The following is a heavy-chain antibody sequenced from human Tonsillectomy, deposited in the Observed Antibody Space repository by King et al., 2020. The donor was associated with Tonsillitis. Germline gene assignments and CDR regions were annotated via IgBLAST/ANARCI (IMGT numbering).Heavy chain of an antibody. CDR1: GYTFTSHG. D-gene: IGHD2-2*01. Sequence: LQLVQSGAEVKKPGASVTVSCKASGYTFTSHGISWLRQAPGKGLEWMGWISAYNGDTNYAQRLQGRITMTRDTSTSTAYMELRSLRSDDTAVYYCARDMHGSIPTFDVFTICGQGTMVTVSS. CDR2: ISAYNGDT. J-gene: IGHJ3*02. CDR3: ARDMHGSIPTFDVFTI. V-gene: IGHV1-18*04.